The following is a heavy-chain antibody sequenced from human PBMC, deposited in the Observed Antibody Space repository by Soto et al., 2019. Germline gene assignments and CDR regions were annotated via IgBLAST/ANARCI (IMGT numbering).Heavy chain of an antibody. CDR2: ISYDGSNK. Sequence: QVQLVESGGGVVQPGRSLRLSCAASGFTFSSYGMHWVRQAPGKGLEWVAVISYDGSNKYYADSVKGRFTISRDNSKNTLYLQMNSLRAEDTAVYYCAKAPVEQLAGVDYWGQGTLVTVSS. CDR3: AKAPVEQLAGVDY. D-gene: IGHD6-6*01. V-gene: IGHV3-30*18. J-gene: IGHJ4*02. CDR1: GFTFSSYG.